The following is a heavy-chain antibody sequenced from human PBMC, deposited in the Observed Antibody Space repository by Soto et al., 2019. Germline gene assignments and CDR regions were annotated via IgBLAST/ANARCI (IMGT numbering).Heavy chain of an antibody. CDR1: GASISYGGFS. Sequence: SETLSLTCTVSGASISYGGFSWSWIRQSPGKGLEWIGYISHLESTYFHPSFKSRLTISVDTSKNQFSLKLSSVTAADTAVYYCARDGFGYYDSSGYYPLMDVWGQGTTVTVSS. V-gene: IGHV4-30-2*05. D-gene: IGHD3-22*01. CDR3: ARDGFGYYDSSGYYPLMDV. J-gene: IGHJ6*02. CDR2: ISHLEST.